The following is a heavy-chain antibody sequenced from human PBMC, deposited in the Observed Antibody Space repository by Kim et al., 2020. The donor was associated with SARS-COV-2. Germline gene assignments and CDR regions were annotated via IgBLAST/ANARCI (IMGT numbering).Heavy chain of an antibody. CDR2: IYYSGST. J-gene: IGHJ6*02. CDR1: GGSISSGGYY. CDR3: ARSMPTFNYYYYYGMDV. V-gene: IGHV4-31*03. Sequence: SETLSLTCTVSGGSISSGGYYWSWIRQHPGKGLEWIGYIYYSGSTYYNPSLKSRVTISVDTSKNQFSLKLSSVTAADTAVYYCARSMPTFNYYYYYGMDVWGQGTTVTVSS. D-gene: IGHD2-2*01.